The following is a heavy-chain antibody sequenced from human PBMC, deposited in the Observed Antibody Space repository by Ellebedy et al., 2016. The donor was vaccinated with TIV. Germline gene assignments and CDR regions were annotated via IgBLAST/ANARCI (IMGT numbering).Heavy chain of an antibody. CDR3: AKDNEGYCSGGTCHYPGS. J-gene: IGHJ4*02. Sequence: GGSLRLXCEASGFTFSNYGMQWVRQAPGKGLEWVAVISYDGKNKNYADSVKGRFTISRDNSKNTLSLQMNSLRVEDTAVYYCAKDNEGYCSGGTCHYPGSWGQGTLVTVSS. D-gene: IGHD2-15*01. CDR2: ISYDGKNK. CDR1: GFTFSNYG. V-gene: IGHV3-30*18.